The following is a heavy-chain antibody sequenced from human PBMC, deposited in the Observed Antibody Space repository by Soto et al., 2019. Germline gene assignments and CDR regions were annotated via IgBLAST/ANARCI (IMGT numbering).Heavy chain of an antibody. CDR1: GGTFRNYA. D-gene: IGHD3-22*01. CDR2: IIPILGPA. V-gene: IGHV1-69*10. J-gene: IGHJ4*02. Sequence: SVKVSCKASGGTFRNYAINWVRQAPGQGLEWMGGIIPILGPANYAQKFQGRVTITADKSTSTAYMELSSLRSEDTAVFYCASVYSYDTSAYFYPYFDYWGQGTLVTVSS. CDR3: ASVYSYDTSAYFYPYFDY.